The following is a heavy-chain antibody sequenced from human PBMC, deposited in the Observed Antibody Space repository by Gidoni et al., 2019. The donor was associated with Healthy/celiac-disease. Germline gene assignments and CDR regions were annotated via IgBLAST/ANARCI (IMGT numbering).Heavy chain of an antibody. CDR2: INHSGST. CDR3: ARGRTYYDILTGHTINWFDP. D-gene: IGHD3-9*01. J-gene: IGHJ5*02. CDR1: GGSFSGYY. V-gene: IGHV4-34*01. Sequence: QVQLQQWGAGLLKPSETLSLTCAVYGGSFSGYYWSWIRQPPGKGLEWIGEINHSGSTNYNPSLKSRVTISVDTSKNQFSLKLSSVTAADTAVYYCARGRTYYDILTGHTINWFDPWGQGTLVTVSS.